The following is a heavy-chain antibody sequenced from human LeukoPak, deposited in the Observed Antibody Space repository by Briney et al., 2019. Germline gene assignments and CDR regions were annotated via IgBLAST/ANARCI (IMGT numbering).Heavy chain of an antibody. J-gene: IGHJ4*02. CDR2: ISGSSTI. V-gene: IGHV3-48*01. D-gene: IGHD3-22*01. Sequence: PGGSLRLSCAASGFTFSTYSMNWVRQAPGKGLEWVSYISGSSTIYYADSVKGRFTISRDNAKNSLYLQMNSLRAEDTAVYYCATSSGHLDYWGQGTLVTVSS. CDR3: ATSSGHLDY. CDR1: GFTFSTYS.